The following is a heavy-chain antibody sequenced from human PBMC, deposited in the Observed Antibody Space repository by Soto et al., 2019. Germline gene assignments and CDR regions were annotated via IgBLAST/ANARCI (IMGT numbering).Heavy chain of an antibody. J-gene: IGHJ4*02. Sequence: QVQLQESGPGLVPPSGPLSLTCAVSGGSISRRHWWSWVRQPPGKGLEWVGEIFHSGTTNYNPSRTRRGTIAVDKSKNQCSLNLSSATAADTAVHYCARQLERGGLPEGLESGGQGTLDTVSS. CDR2: IFHSGTT. CDR1: GGSISRRHW. D-gene: IGHD1-1*01. CDR3: ARQLERGGLPEGLES. V-gene: IGHV4-4*02.